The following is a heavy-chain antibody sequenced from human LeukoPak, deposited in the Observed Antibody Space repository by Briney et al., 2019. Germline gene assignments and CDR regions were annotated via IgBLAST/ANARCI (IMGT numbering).Heavy chain of an antibody. CDR2: ISSSSSYI. J-gene: IGHJ4*02. D-gene: IGHD6-13*01. V-gene: IGHV3-21*01. CDR1: GFTFSSYS. CDR3: ARGAAGSYSGIDY. Sequence: GGSLRLSCAASGFTFSSYSMNSVRQAPGKGLEWVSSISSSSSYIYYADSVKGRFTISRDNAKNSLYLQMNSLRAEDTAVYYCARGAAGSYSGIDYWGQGTLVTVSS.